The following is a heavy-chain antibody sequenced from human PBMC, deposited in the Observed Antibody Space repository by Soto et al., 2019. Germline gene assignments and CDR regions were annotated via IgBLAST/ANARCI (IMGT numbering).Heavy chain of an antibody. CDR3: ARSPPWSGYFYYYMDV. Sequence: PGESLKISCKGSGYSFTSYWIGWVRQMPGKGLEWMGIIYPGDSDTRYSPSFQGQVTISADKSISTAYLQWSSLKASDTAMYYCARSPPWSGYFYYYMDVWGKGTTVTVSS. CDR2: IYPGDSDT. CDR1: GYSFTSYW. D-gene: IGHD3-3*01. V-gene: IGHV5-51*01. J-gene: IGHJ6*03.